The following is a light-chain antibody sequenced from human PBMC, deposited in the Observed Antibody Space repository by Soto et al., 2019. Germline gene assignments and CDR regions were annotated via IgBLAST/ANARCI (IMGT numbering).Light chain of an antibody. J-gene: IGLJ2*01. CDR1: SSNIGSNY. CDR2: RNN. Sequence: QSVLTQPPSASGTPGQRVTISCSGSSSNIGSNYVYWYQQLPGTAPKLLIYRNNQRPSGVPDRFSASKSGTSAALAISGLRSEDEADYHCAAWDDSLSGPVFGGGTTLTVL. CDR3: AAWDDSLSGPV. V-gene: IGLV1-47*01.